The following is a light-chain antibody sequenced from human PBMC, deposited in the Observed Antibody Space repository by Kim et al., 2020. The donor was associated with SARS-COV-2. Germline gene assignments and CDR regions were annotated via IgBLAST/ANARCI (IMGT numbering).Light chain of an antibody. Sequence: DIQMTQSPSSLSASVGDTVTITCWASQDISRWVAWYQQRPEKAPKSLMYATSTLQSGVPSRFSGSGSGTHFTLTISSLQPEDFATYSCQQYNSYPDTFGGGTKVDIK. V-gene: IGKV1D-16*01. CDR1: QDISRW. CDR3: QQYNSYPDT. CDR2: ATS. J-gene: IGKJ4*01.